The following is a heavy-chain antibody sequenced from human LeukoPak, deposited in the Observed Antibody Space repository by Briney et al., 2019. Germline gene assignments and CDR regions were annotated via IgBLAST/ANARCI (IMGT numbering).Heavy chain of an antibody. D-gene: IGHD3-16*02. J-gene: IGHJ4*02. Sequence: GGSLRLSCVASGFTFGKYWMSWVRQAPGKGLEWVANIKLDGSEKNYVDSVKGRFTISRDNTKNSLYLQMNSLRAEDTAVYYCARNLGIYRNIDYWGQGTLVTVSS. CDR1: GFTFGKYW. V-gene: IGHV3-7*03. CDR3: ARNLGIYRNIDY. CDR2: IKLDGSEK.